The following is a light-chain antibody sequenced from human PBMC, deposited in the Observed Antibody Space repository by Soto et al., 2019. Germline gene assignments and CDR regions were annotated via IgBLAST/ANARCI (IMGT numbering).Light chain of an antibody. Sequence: QSVLTQPPSVSAAPGQKVTISCSGSSSNIGKNYVSWYQRLPGTAHKLLIYDNNERSSGIPDRFSGSKSGTSATLGIAGLQTGDEADYYCGTWDTSLSAVVFGGGTKVTVL. V-gene: IGLV1-51*01. J-gene: IGLJ2*01. CDR2: DNN. CDR1: SSNIGKNY. CDR3: GTWDTSLSAVV.